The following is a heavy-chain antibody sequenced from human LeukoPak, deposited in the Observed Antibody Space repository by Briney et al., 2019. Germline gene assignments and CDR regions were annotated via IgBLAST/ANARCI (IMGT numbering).Heavy chain of an antibody. D-gene: IGHD3-9*01. CDR3: ATDPHYYDILTGYYR. CDR1: GGTFSSYA. V-gene: IGHV1-69*13. Sequence: SVKVSCKASGGTFSSYAISWVRQAPGQGLEWMGGIIPIFGTANYAQKFQGRVTITADESTSTAYMELSSLRSEDTTVYHCATDPHYYDILTGYYRWGQGTLVTVSS. CDR2: IIPIFGTA. J-gene: IGHJ4*02.